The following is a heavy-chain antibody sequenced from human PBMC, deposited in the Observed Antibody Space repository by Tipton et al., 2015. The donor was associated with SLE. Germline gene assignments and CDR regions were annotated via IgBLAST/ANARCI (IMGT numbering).Heavy chain of an antibody. CDR1: GDSISPYY. CDR2: IYYSGNT. J-gene: IGHJ6*03. D-gene: IGHD4/OR15-4a*01. Sequence: LRLSCTVSGDSISPYYWSWIRQPPGKGLEWIGYIYYSGNTNYNPSLKRRVSISVDTSKNQFSLKLSSVTAADTAVYYCARTTIAYYYMDVWGKGTTVTVSS. V-gene: IGHV4-59*01. CDR3: ARTTIAYYYMDV.